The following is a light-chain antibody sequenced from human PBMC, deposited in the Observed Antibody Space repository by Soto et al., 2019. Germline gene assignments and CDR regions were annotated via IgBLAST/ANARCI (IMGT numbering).Light chain of an antibody. CDR3: QQRSNWPYLT. CDR1: QSVSGY. J-gene: IGKJ4*01. CDR2: DAS. Sequence: EIVLTQSPDTLSLSPGERATLSCRASQSVSGYLGWYQQKPGQAPRLLIYDASNMAYGVPARFRGSGSGTNFTLTIASLEPDEFAVYYCQQRSNWPYLTVGGGTRV. V-gene: IGKV3-11*01.